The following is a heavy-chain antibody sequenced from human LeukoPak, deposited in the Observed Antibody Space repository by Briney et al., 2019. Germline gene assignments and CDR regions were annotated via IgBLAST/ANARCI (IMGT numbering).Heavy chain of an antibody. CDR3: ARDCGGDCYSHYFDY. V-gene: IGHV3-21*01. CDR1: GFTFSSYS. CDR2: ISSGSSYI. J-gene: IGHJ4*02. Sequence: GGSLRLSCAASGFTFSSYSMNWVRQAPGKGLEWVSSISSGSSYIYYADSLKGRFTISRDNAKNSLYLQMNSLRADGTAVYYCARDCGGDCYSHYFDYWGQGTLVTVSS. D-gene: IGHD2-21*02.